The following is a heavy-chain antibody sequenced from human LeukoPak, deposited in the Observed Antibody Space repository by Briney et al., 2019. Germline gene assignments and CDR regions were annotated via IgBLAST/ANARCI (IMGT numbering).Heavy chain of an antibody. Sequence: SETLSLTCAVYGGSFSGYYGSWIRQPPGKGLEGIGEINHSGSTNYNPSLRSRVTISVDTSKNQFSLKLSSVTAADTAVYYCARELIAARPGYYFDYWGQGTLVTVSS. D-gene: IGHD6-6*01. CDR2: INHSGST. CDR3: ARELIAARPGYYFDY. V-gene: IGHV4-34*01. CDR1: GGSFSGYY. J-gene: IGHJ4*02.